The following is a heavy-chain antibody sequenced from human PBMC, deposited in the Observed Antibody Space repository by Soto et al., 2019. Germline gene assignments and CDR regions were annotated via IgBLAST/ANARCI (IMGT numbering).Heavy chain of an antibody. CDR3: ARVSRASIDY. V-gene: IGHV5-10-1*01. Sequence: LGESLKISCKGSGYSFTSYWISWVRQMPGKGLEWMGRIDPSDSYTNYSPSSQGHVTISADKSISTAYLQWSSLKASDTAMYYCARVSRASIDYWGQGTLVTVSS. CDR2: IDPSDSYT. CDR1: GYSFTSYW. J-gene: IGHJ4*02.